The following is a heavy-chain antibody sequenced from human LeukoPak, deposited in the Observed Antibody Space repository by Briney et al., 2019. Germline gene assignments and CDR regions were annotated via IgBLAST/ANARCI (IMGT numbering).Heavy chain of an antibody. Sequence: ASVKVSCKVSGYTLTELSMHWVRQAPGKGLEWMGGFDPEDGETIYAQKFQGRVTMTEDTSTDTAYMELSSLRSEDTAVHYCATGVAHSSGPWDYWGQGTLVTVSS. J-gene: IGHJ4*02. V-gene: IGHV1-24*01. D-gene: IGHD6-19*01. CDR2: FDPEDGET. CDR1: GYTLTELS. CDR3: ATGVAHSSGPWDY.